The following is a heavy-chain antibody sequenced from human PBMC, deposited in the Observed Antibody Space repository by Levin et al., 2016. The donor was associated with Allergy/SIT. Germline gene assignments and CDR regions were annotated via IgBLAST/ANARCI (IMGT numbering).Heavy chain of an antibody. J-gene: IGHJ4*02. V-gene: IGHV3-33*01. D-gene: IGHD6-19*01. CDR3: ARGGSSGWYADY. CDR1: GFTFSSYG. CDR2: IWYDGSNK. Sequence: LSLTCAASGFTFSSYGMHWVRQAPGKGLEWVAVIWYDGSNKYYADSVKGRFTISRDNSKNTLYLQMNSLRAEDTAVYYCARGGSSGWYADYWGQGTLVTVSS.